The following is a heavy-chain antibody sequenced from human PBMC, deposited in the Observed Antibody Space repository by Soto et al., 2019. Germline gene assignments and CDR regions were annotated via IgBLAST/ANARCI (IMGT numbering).Heavy chain of an antibody. CDR2: INSDGSST. V-gene: IGHV3-74*01. J-gene: IGHJ4*02. CDR1: GVTFSSYW. Sequence: EVQLVESGGGLVQPGESLRLSCAASGVTFSSYWMHWVRQAPGKGLVWVSRINSDGSSTSYAGSVKGPFTISRDNAKNTMYLQMNSLRAEDTAVYYCVRTSLVVASATREDYWGQGTLVTVSS. D-gene: IGHD2-15*01. CDR3: VRTSLVVASATREDY.